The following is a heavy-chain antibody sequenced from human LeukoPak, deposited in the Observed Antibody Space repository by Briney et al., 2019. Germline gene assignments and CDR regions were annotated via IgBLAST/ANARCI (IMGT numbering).Heavy chain of an antibody. CDR1: GGSISSYY. CDR3: ARGLGTYYYDSSGYYNYFDY. D-gene: IGHD3-22*01. J-gene: IGHJ4*02. Sequence: PSETLSLTCTVSGGSISSYYWSWIRQPAGKGLEWIGRIYTSGSTNYNPSLKSRVTMSVDTSKNQFSLKLSSVTAADTAVYYCARGLGTYYYDSSGYYNYFDYWGQGTLVTVSS. CDR2: IYTSGST. V-gene: IGHV4-4*07.